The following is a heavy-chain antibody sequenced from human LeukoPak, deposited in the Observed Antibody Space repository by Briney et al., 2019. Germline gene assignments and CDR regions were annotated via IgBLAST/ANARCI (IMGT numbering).Heavy chain of an antibody. D-gene: IGHD6-19*01. CDR3: ARARKNSSGKLNWFDP. CDR1: GFTFSSYG. J-gene: IGHJ5*02. CDR2: ISYDGSNK. V-gene: IGHV3-30*03. Sequence: PGRSLRLSCAASGFTFSSYGMHWVRQAPGKGLEWVAVISYDGSNKYYADSVKGRFTISRDNSKNTLYLQMNSLRAEDTAVYYCARARKNSSGKLNWFDPWGQGTLVTVSS.